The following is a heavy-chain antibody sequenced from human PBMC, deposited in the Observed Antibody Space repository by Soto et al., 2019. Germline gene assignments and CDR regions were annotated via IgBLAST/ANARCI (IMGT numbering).Heavy chain of an antibody. Sequence: QVQLVQSGAEVKKPGASVKVSCKASGYTFTGYYMHWVRQAPGQGLEWMGWINPNSGGTNYAQKFQGRVTMTRDTTISTAYMELSRLRSDDTAVYYCARGGYCSSTSCSYFDYWGQGTLVTVSS. CDR2: INPNSGGT. CDR3: ARGGYCSSTSCSYFDY. J-gene: IGHJ4*02. D-gene: IGHD2-2*01. CDR1: GYTFTGYY. V-gene: IGHV1-2*02.